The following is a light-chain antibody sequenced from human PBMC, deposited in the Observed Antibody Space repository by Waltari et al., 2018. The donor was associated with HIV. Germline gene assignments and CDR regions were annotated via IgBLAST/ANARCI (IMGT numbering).Light chain of an antibody. CDR2: AAT. CDR1: QGVSSW. Sequence: DIQMTQSPSSLSASVGDRVTITCRASQGVSSWVAWYQHKPDKAPKALIYAATNLPSGVPSRFSGSGSGTIFTLIISSLQPEDFATYYCQQYKTFPLTFGGGTKV. CDR3: QQYKTFPLT. V-gene: IGKV1D-16*01. J-gene: IGKJ4*01.